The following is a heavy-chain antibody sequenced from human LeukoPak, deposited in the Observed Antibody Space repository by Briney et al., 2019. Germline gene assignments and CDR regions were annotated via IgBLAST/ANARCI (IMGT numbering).Heavy chain of an antibody. CDR2: ISGSGGST. D-gene: IGHD6-19*01. CDR3: ARGNEYSSGWHYFDY. V-gene: IGHV3-23*01. CDR1: GFTFSSYA. Sequence: GGSLRLSCAASGFTFSSYAMSWVRQAPGKGLEWVSAISGSGGSTYYADSVKGRFTISRDNSKNTLYLQMTSLRAEDSAVYYCARGNEYSSGWHYFDYWGQGTLVTVYS. J-gene: IGHJ4*02.